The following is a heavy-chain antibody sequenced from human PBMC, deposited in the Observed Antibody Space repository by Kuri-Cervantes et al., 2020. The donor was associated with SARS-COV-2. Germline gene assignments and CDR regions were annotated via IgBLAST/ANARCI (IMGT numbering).Heavy chain of an antibody. Sequence: SESLCLSCTVSGGSISSHYWSWIRQPPGKGLEWIGYVYSSGSTNYSPSLKSRVTMSVDTSKNQFSLKLTSVTAADTAVYYCTRAGYDNSGYYYSFDFWGQGTLVTVSS. CDR2: VYSSGST. D-gene: IGHD3-22*01. J-gene: IGHJ4*02. V-gene: IGHV4-59*11. CDR3: TRAGYDNSGYYYSFDF. CDR1: GGSISSHY.